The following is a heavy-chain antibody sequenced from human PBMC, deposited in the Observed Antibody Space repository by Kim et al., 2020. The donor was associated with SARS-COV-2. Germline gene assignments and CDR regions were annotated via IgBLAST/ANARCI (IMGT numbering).Heavy chain of an antibody. D-gene: IGHD3-16*01. CDR1: GYSFTSYW. CDR3: SRRKGGFGGVIPMWFDP. V-gene: IGHV5-10-1*01. CDR2: IDPSDSYT. Sequence: GESLKISCKGSGYSFTSYWISWVRQMPGKGLEWMGRIDPSDSYTNYSPSFQGHVTISADKSISTAYLQWRSLKAPDTAMYYCSRRKGGFGGVIPMWFDPWGQRTLVTVSS. J-gene: IGHJ5*02.